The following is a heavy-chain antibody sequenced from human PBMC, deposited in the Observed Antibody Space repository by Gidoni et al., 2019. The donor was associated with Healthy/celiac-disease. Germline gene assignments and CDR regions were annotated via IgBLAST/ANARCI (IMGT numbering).Heavy chain of an antibody. CDR1: GFTFSSYS. V-gene: IGHV3-21*01. CDR3: ARQRHGYCSGGSCPEGYYYYMDV. J-gene: IGHJ6*03. Sequence: VQLVESVGGLVKPGGSLRLSCAAPGFTFSSYSITRVRQARGKGLEWVSSVSSSMCYIYYADSVKGRFTISRDNAKNSLYLQMNSLRAEDTAVYYCARQRHGYCSGGSCPEGYYYYMDVWGKGTTVTVSS. D-gene: IGHD2-15*01. CDR2: VSSSMCYI.